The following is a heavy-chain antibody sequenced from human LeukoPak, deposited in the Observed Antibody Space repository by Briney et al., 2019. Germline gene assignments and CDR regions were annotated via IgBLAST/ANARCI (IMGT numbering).Heavy chain of an antibody. Sequence: GGSLRFSFAASGFTFSRSPMTWVRQGPGTGLEFVESIIYSGGATYYADSVKGRFTISRDNSKNTLYLQMNSLRAEDTALYYCAKDGLYYDGSEHVYYFDSWGQGTLVTVSS. D-gene: IGHD3-22*01. CDR2: IIYSGGAT. CDR1: GFTFSRSP. J-gene: IGHJ4*02. CDR3: AKDGLYYDGSEHVYYFDS. V-gene: IGHV3-23*01.